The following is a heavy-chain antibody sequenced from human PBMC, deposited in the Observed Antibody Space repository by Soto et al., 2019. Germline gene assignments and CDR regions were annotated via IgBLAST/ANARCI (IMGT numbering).Heavy chain of an antibody. J-gene: IGHJ4*02. V-gene: IGHV4-59*01. CDR2: IYYSGST. Sequence: QVQLQESGPGLVKPSETLSLTCTVSGGSISSYYWSWIRQPPGKGLEWIGYIYYSGSTNYNPSLKSRVTLSVDTSKNQFSLKLSSVTAADTAVYYCARGDSSGYFDYWGQGTLVTVSS. CDR1: GGSISSYY. CDR3: ARGDSSGYFDY. D-gene: IGHD3-22*01.